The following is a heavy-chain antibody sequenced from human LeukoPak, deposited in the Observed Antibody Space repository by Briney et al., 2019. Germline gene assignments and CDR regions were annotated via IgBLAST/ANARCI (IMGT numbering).Heavy chain of an antibody. V-gene: IGHV3-21*01. Sequence: IPGGSLRLSCAASGFTFSSYEMNWVRQAPGKGLEWVSFISSSSSYIYYADSVKGRFTISRDNAKNSLYLQMNSLRAEDTAVYYCARVKEVASYDILTESDYWGQGTLVTVSS. CDR1: GFTFSSYE. D-gene: IGHD3-9*01. CDR3: ARVKEVASYDILTESDY. J-gene: IGHJ4*02. CDR2: ISSSSSYI.